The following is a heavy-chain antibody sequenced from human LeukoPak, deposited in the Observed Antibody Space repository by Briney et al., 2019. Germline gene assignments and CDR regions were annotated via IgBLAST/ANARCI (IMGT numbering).Heavy chain of an antibody. J-gene: IGHJ5*02. D-gene: IGHD2-21*02. V-gene: IGHV4-34*01. CDR1: GGSFSGYY. CDR3: ARLGGLAYCGGDCYTNWFDP. Sequence: SETLSLTCAVYGGSFSGYYWSWIRQPPGKGLEWIGEINHSGSTNYNPSLKSRVTISVDTSKNQFSLKLSSVTAADTAVYYCARLGGLAYCGGDCYTNWFDPWGQGTLVTVSS. CDR2: INHSGST.